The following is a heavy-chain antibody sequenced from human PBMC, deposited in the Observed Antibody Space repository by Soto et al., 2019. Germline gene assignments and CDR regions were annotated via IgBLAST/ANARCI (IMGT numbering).Heavy chain of an antibody. CDR3: ARSRLQEMATTKLPPDY. D-gene: IGHD5-12*01. Sequence: QVQLVQSGAEVKKPGSSVKVSCKASGGTFSSYAISWVRQAPGQGLEWMGGIIPIFGTANYVQKFQGRVTITADKSTSTAYMELSSLRSEDTAVYYCARSRLQEMATTKLPPDYWGQGTLVTVSS. J-gene: IGHJ4*02. CDR1: GGTFSSYA. CDR2: IIPIFGTA. V-gene: IGHV1-69*06.